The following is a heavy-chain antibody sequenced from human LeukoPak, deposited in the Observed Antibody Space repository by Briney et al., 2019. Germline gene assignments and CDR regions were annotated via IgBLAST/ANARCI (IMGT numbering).Heavy chain of an antibody. CDR1: GGSISSSY. D-gene: IGHD4-17*01. CDR3: ARDYGDIPPDWYYDL. CDR2: IYYTGST. J-gene: IGHJ2*01. V-gene: IGHV4-59*01. Sequence: SETLSLTCTVSGGSISSSYWSWIRQPQGKGLEWIGYIYYTGSTTYNPSLKSRVTTSVDTSKNQFSLKLRSVTAADTAVYYCARDYGDIPPDWYYDLWGRGTLVTVSS.